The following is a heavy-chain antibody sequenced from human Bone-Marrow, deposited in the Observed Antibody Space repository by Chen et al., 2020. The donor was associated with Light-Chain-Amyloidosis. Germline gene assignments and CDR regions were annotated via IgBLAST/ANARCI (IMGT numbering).Heavy chain of an antibody. Sequence: EVQLLESGGGLVQPGGSLRLYCAASGFTFSSYPMSWVRQAPGKGLEWISGISGSGSSTYYADSVKGRFTISRDNSKNTLYLQMNSLRAEDTAIYYCSREVTTNYGMDVWGQGTAVTVSS. CDR3: SREVTTNYGMDV. J-gene: IGHJ6*02. D-gene: IGHD3-10*01. CDR1: GFTFSSYP. CDR2: ISGSGSST. V-gene: IGHV3-23*01.